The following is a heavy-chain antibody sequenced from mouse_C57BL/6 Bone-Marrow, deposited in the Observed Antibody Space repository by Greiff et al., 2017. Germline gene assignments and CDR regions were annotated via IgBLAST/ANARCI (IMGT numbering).Heavy chain of an antibody. CDR1: GYTFTSYW. CDR2: INPSNGGT. D-gene: IGHD1-1*01. J-gene: IGHJ4*01. CDR3: AREVYYYGSSPYYYAMDY. Sequence: QVQLQQPGTELVKPGASVKLSCKASGYTFTSYWMHWVKQRPGQGLEWIGNINPSNGGTNYNEKFKSKATLTVDKSSSPAYMELRSLTSEDSAVYFCAREVYYYGSSPYYYAMDYWGQGTSVTVSS. V-gene: IGHV1-53*01.